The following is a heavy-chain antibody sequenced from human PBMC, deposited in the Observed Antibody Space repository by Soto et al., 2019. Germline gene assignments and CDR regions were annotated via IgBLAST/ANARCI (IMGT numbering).Heavy chain of an antibody. CDR2: ISGSGGST. D-gene: IGHD6-19*01. CDR1: GFTFSSYA. V-gene: IGHV3-23*01. CDR3: AKDQGVAGTFDY. J-gene: IGHJ4*02. Sequence: EVQLLESGGGLVQPGGTLRLSCAASGFTFSSYAMSWVRQAPGKGLEWVSAISGSGGSTYYADSVKGRFTISRDNSKNTLYLQMSSLRAEDTAVYYCAKDQGVAGTFDYWGQGTLVTVSS.